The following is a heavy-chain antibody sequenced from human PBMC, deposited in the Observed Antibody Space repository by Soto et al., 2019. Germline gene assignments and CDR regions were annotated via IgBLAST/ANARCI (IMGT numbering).Heavy chain of an antibody. CDR1: GGSISSGGYY. CDR2: IYYSGST. CDR3: ARAITIFQYYYYYYIDV. Sequence: QVQLQESGPGLVKPSQTLSLTCTVSGGSISSGGYYWSWIRQHPGKCLEWIGYIYYSGSTYYNPSLKSRVTISVDTSKNQFSLKLSSVTAADTAVYYCARAITIFQYYYYYYIDVWGKGTTVTVSS. J-gene: IGHJ6*03. D-gene: IGHD3-3*01. V-gene: IGHV4-31*03.